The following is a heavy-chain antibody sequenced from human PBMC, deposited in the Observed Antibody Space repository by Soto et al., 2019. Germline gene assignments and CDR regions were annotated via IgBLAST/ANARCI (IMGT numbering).Heavy chain of an antibody. V-gene: IGHV3-74*01. CDR1: GFTFSSYW. Sequence: GGSLRLSCAASGFTFSSYWMHWVRQAPGKGLVWVSRISSDGSSTSYADSVKGRFTISRDNAKNTLYLQMNSLRAEDTAVYYCGVFGYYYGMDVWGQGTTVTVSS. CDR2: ISSDGSST. D-gene: IGHD3-16*01. CDR3: GVFGYYYGMDV. J-gene: IGHJ6*02.